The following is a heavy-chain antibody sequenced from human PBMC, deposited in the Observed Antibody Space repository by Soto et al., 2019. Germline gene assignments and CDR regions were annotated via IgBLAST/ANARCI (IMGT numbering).Heavy chain of an antibody. CDR3: ARAATGSYHSAY. D-gene: IGHD3-10*01. CDR1: GYAFTSYG. CDR2: IAPHSGRT. Sequence: VQLVQSGPEVKKPGASVRVSCMTSGYAFTSYGVNWVRQAPGQGLEWMGWIAPHSGRTTYLPKFQGRVTITADAATNTAYMELGSLSSDDTGIYFCARAATGSYHSAYWGQGTVVTVSS. V-gene: IGHV1-18*04. J-gene: IGHJ4*02.